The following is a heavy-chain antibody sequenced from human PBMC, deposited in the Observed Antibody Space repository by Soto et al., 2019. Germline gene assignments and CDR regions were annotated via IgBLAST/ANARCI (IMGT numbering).Heavy chain of an antibody. CDR3: ARAGSSGWYSDAFDI. D-gene: IGHD6-19*01. CDR1: GFKFGNYA. Sequence: GGSLRLSCAASGFKFGNYAMTWVRQAPGKGLEWVSVIYSGGSTYYADSVKGRFTISRHNSKNTLYLQMNSLRAEDTAVYYCARAGSSGWYSDAFDIWGQGTMVTVSS. J-gene: IGHJ3*02. V-gene: IGHV3-53*04. CDR2: IYSGGST.